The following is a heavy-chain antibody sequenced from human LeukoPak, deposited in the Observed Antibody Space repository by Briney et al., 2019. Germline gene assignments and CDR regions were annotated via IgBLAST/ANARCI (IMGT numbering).Heavy chain of an antibody. CDR1: GFTVSTNY. V-gene: IGHV3-53*01. CDR3: AGTKNIAAAGRLDY. D-gene: IGHD6-13*01. J-gene: IGHJ4*02. Sequence: PGGSLRLSCAASGFTVSTNYMNWVRQAPGKGLEWVSVLYSVGDTYYRDSVKGQFHIPRHNYKNKLYLQMNSLRAEDTAVYYCAGTKNIAAAGRLDYWGQGTLVTVSS. CDR2: LYSVGDT.